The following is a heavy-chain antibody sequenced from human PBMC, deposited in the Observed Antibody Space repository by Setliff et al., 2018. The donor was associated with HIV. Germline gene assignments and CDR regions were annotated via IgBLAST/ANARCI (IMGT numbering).Heavy chain of an antibody. J-gene: IGHJ3*01. CDR3: ARRWSDGSTYRALDL. Sequence: SETLSLTCSVSGYYISTAYYWAWVRQPTGRGLEWIGSIHSDGYKYYSPSVRGRVTMPVDTSKNKYYLRLTSVTAADTAIYYCARRWSDGSTYRALDLWGQGTVVTVSS. CDR1: GYYISTAYY. CDR2: IHSDGYK. V-gene: IGHV4-38-2*01. D-gene: IGHD1-26*01.